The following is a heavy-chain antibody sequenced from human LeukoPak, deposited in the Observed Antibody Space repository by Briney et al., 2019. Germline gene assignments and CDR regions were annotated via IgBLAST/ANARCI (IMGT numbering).Heavy chain of an antibody. D-gene: IGHD6-19*01. CDR3: AKDPFGIAVAGPIDY. V-gene: IGHV3-23*01. Sequence: SGGSLRLSCAASGFTFSSYAMTWARQAPGKGLEWVSVISGSGETTYYGDSVKGRFTISRDNSKNTLYLQMNSLRAEDTAVYYCAKDPFGIAVAGPIDYWGQGTLVTVSS. CDR1: GFTFSSYA. J-gene: IGHJ4*02. CDR2: ISGSGETT.